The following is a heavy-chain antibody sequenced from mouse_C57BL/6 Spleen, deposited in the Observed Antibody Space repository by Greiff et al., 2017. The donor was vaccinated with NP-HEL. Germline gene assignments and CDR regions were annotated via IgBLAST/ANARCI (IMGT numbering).Heavy chain of an antibody. CDR2: INPYNGGT. CDR1: GYTFTDYY. Sequence: EVQLQQSGPVLVKPGASVKMSCKASGYTFTDYYMNWVKQSHGKSLEWIGVINPYNGGTSYNQKFKGKATLTVDKSSSTAYMELNSLTSEDSAVYYCATDGYYSAMDYWGQGTSVTVSS. D-gene: IGHD2-3*01. V-gene: IGHV1-19*01. J-gene: IGHJ4*01. CDR3: ATDGYYSAMDY.